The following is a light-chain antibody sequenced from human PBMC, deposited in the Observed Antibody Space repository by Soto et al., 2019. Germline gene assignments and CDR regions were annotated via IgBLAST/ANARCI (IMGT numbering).Light chain of an antibody. J-gene: IGLJ2*01. CDR1: SSNIGSNY. CDR2: KDN. V-gene: IGLV1-47*01. CDR3: AAWHDRLYAVV. Sequence: QSVLTQPPSASGTPGQRVTISCSGSSSNIGSNYVYWYQQLPGTAPKLLIYKDNQRPSGVPDRFSGSKSGTSASLAISGLRSEDEADYYCAAWHDRLYAVVVGGGTKLTVL.